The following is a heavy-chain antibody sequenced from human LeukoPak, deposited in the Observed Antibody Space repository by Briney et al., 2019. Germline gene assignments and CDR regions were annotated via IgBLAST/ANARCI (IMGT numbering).Heavy chain of an antibody. CDR2: IYQSGST. V-gene: IGHV4-4*02. Sequence: GALRLSCAASVFTFRTYSMNWVRQTPGKGLEWIGEIYQSGSTNYNPSLESRVTMSVDNSKTQFSLKVSSVTAADTAVYYCARVVQYQSVPTVNYLDVWGQGTTVTVSS. CDR1: VFTFRTYSM. CDR3: ARVVQYQSVPTVNYLDV. J-gene: IGHJ6*03. D-gene: IGHD4-11*01.